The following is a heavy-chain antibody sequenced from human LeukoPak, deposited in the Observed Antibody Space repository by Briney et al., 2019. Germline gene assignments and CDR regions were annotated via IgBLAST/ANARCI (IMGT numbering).Heavy chain of an antibody. CDR2: IYYSGIT. CDR3: ARDRSTVDYYGLDV. CDR1: GGSISSGYFY. D-gene: IGHD4-23*01. V-gene: IGHV4-30-4*01. J-gene: IGHJ6*02. Sequence: SETLSLTCTVSGGSISSGYFYWSWIRQPPEKGLEDIGYIYYSGITFYNPSLRSRITISIDTSKNQFSLKLSSVTAADTAVYYCARDRSTVDYYGLDVWGQGTTVIVSS.